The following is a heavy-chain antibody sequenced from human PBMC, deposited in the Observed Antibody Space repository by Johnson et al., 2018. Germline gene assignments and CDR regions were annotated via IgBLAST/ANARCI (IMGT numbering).Heavy chain of an antibody. CDR3: ARDSDRL. V-gene: IGHV3-33*01. J-gene: IGHJ4*02. CDR2: IWYDGSNK. CDR1: GFTFSSYG. Sequence: QVQLVESGGGVVQPGRSLRLSCAASGFTFSSYGMHWVRQAPGKGLAWVAIIWYDGSNKYYADSVKGRFTISRDNSKNTLYLQMNSLRAEDTAVYYCARDSDRLGGQGTLVTVSS. D-gene: IGHD3-22*01.